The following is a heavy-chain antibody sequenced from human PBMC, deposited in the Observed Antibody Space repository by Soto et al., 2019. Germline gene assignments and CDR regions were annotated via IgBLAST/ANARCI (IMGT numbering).Heavy chain of an antibody. CDR3: ARSHDYEVGVGYFDY. CDR2: IYYSGST. CDR1: GGSISSGDYY. Sequence: SETLSLTCTVSGGSISSGDYYWSWIRQPPGKGLEWIGYIYYSGSTYYNPSLKSRVTISVDTSKNQFSLKLSSVTAADTAVYYCARSHDYEVGVGYFDYWGQGTLVTVSS. J-gene: IGHJ4*02. D-gene: IGHD4-17*01. V-gene: IGHV4-30-4*01.